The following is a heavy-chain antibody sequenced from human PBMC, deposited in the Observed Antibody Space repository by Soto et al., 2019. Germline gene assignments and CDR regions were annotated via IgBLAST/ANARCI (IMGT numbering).Heavy chain of an antibody. V-gene: IGHV1-18*04. Sequence: ASVKVSCKASGYTFSDYGITWLRQAPGQGLEWMGWMSTNNANTNYAQNLQGRVTITTDTSTSTAYMELRSLKSDDTAFYYCARSRDWGTEVHIWFDPWGQGTLVTVSS. D-gene: IGHD3-16*01. CDR2: MSTNNANT. CDR1: GYTFSDYG. J-gene: IGHJ5*02. CDR3: ARSRDWGTEVHIWFDP.